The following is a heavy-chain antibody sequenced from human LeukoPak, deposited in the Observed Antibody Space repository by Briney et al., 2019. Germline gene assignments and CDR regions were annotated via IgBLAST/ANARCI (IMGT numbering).Heavy chain of an antibody. D-gene: IGHD5-24*01. V-gene: IGHV3-74*03. J-gene: IGHJ4*02. CDR2: INTDGSDT. CDR1: GFTFSTYW. Sequence: GGSLRLSCAASGFTFSTYWMHWVRQAPGKGLVWVSRINTDGSDTTYADSVKGRFTISRDNARNTLYLQMNSLRADDTAVYYCARDSPWLPDPYWGQGTLVTVSS. CDR3: ARDSPWLPDPY.